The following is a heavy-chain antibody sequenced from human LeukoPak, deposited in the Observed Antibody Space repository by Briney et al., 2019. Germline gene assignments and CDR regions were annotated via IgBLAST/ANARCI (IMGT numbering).Heavy chain of an antibody. D-gene: IGHD3-10*01. CDR3: ARVLVRGVITSYYYYMDV. J-gene: IGHJ6*03. CDR2: IYYSGST. V-gene: IGHV4-30-4*07. CDR1: GGSFSGYS. Sequence: KPSETLSLTCAVYGGSFSGYSWSWIRQPPGKGLEWIGYIYYSGSTYYNPSLKSRVTISVDTSKNQFSLKLSSVTAADTAVYYCARVLVRGVITSYYYYMDVWGKGTTVTVSS.